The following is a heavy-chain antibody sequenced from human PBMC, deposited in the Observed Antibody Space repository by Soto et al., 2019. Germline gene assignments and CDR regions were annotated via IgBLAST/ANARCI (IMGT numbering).Heavy chain of an antibody. CDR3: XXXXXYASGSYSPYAMDV. Sequence: QVQLVQSGAEVRKPGSSVKVSCKASGGSLKGYGIGWVRQAPGQGLEWMGGVSPLFGAANYAQKFQARVTIIADAXXXXXXXXXXXXXXXXXXXXXXXXXXXYASGSYSPYAMDVWGQGTPVTVSS. CDR1: GGSLKGYG. J-gene: IGHJ6*02. CDR2: VSPLFGAA. V-gene: IGHV1-69*01. D-gene: IGHD3-10*01.